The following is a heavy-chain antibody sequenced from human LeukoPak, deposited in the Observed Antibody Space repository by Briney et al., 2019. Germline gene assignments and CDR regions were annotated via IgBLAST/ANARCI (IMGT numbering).Heavy chain of an antibody. Sequence: GGSLRLSCAASRFTFSNYAMSWVRQAQGKGLEWVSGVSGSGGVTYHADSVKGRFTISRDNSKNTLHLQMNSLRAEDTAVYYCAKTRPLDSSSWSHGDYWGQGTLVTVSS. CDR2: VSGSGGVT. D-gene: IGHD6-13*01. V-gene: IGHV3-23*01. CDR1: RFTFSNYA. J-gene: IGHJ4*02. CDR3: AKTRPLDSSSWSHGDY.